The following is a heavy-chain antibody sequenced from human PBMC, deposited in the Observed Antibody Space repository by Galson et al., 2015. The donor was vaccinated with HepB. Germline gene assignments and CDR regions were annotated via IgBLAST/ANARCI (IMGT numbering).Heavy chain of an antibody. CDR1: GYTFTSYG. Sequence: SVKVSCKASGYTFTSYGISWVRQAPGQGLEWMGWISAYNGNTNYAQKLQGRVTMTTDTSTSTAYMELRSLRSDGTAVYYCARDGGRYFDWLWPYYYYYGMDVWGQGTTVTVSS. D-gene: IGHD3-9*01. CDR3: ARDGGRYFDWLWPYYYYYGMDV. J-gene: IGHJ6*02. V-gene: IGHV1-18*01. CDR2: ISAYNGNT.